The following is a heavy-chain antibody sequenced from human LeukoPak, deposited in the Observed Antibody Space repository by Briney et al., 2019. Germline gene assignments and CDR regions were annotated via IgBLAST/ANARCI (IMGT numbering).Heavy chain of an antibody. D-gene: IGHD2-15*01. CDR1: GYTFTGFC. CDR2: INPSCGST. Sequence: AASVKVSCKASGYTFTGFCMHWVRQAPGQGLEWMGIINPSCGSTSYAQKFQGRVTMARDTATSTVHMELSSLRSEDTAVYYCARGGYCSGGSCYSFAYWGQGTLVTVSS. V-gene: IGHV1-46*01. J-gene: IGHJ4*02. CDR3: ARGGYCSGGSCYSFAY.